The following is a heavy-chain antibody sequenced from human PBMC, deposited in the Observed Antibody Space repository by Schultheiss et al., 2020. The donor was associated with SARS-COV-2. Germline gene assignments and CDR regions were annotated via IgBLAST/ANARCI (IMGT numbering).Heavy chain of an antibody. V-gene: IGHV1-69*05. Sequence: SVKVSCKASGYTFTSYGISWVRQAPGQGLEWMGGIIPIFGTANYAQKFQGRVTITRDTSADTAYMELRSLRYDDTAVYYCARAAVADFWGQGTLVTVSS. CDR2: IIPIFGTA. D-gene: IGHD6-19*01. J-gene: IGHJ4*02. CDR1: GYTFTSYG. CDR3: ARAAVADF.